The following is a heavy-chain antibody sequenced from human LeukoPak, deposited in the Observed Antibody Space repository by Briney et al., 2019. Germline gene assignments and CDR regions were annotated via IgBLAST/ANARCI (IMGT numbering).Heavy chain of an antibody. CDR2: ISDSGGST. Sequence: GGSLRLSCAASGFTFSSYGMSWVRQAPGKGLEWVSSISDSGGSTYYADSMKGRFTISRDNSKNTLYLQMNSLRAGDTAVYYCAKSDTPWGSWYYFDYWGQGTLVTVSS. J-gene: IGHJ4*02. D-gene: IGHD6-13*01. CDR3: AKSDTPWGSWYYFDY. V-gene: IGHV3-23*01. CDR1: GFTFSSYG.